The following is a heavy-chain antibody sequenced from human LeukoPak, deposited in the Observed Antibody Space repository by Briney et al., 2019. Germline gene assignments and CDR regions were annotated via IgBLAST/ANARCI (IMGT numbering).Heavy chain of an antibody. CDR1: GYSFTSYW. Sequence: GESLKISCKGSGYSFTSYWIGWVRQMPGKGLEWMGIIYPGDSDTRYSPSFQGQVTISADKSISTAYLQWSSLKASDTAIYYCWRRPRYYYYYMDVWGKGTTVTVSS. J-gene: IGHJ6*03. V-gene: IGHV5-51*01. CDR3: WRRPRYYYYYMDV. CDR2: IYPGDSDT.